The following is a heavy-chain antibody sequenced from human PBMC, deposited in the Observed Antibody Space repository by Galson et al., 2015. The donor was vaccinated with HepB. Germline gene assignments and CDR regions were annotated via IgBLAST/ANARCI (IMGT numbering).Heavy chain of an antibody. V-gene: IGHV3-30*04. CDR3: ARDRVPVEMATILGY. J-gene: IGHJ4*02. CDR1: GFTFSSYA. Sequence: SLRLSCAASGFTFSSYAMHWVRQAPGKGLEWVAVISYDGSNKYYADSVKGRFTISRDNSKNTLYLQMNSLRAEDTAVYYCARDRVPVEMATILGYWGQGTLVTVSS. D-gene: IGHD5-24*01. CDR2: ISYDGSNK.